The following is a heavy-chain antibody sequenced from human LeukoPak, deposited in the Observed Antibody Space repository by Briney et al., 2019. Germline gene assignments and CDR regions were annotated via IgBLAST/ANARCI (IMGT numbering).Heavy chain of an antibody. CDR1: DFTVSNNY. CDR3: AREPWSANYYYGIDV. D-gene: IGHD3-3*01. CDR2: IYSGGST. J-gene: IGHJ6*02. Sequence: GGSLRLSCAASDFTVSNNYMNWVRQAPGKGLEWVSVIYSGGSTYYADSVKGRFTISRDNSKNTVFLQMSSLRAEDTAVYYCAREPWSANYYYGIDVWGQGTTVIVSS. V-gene: IGHV3-53*01.